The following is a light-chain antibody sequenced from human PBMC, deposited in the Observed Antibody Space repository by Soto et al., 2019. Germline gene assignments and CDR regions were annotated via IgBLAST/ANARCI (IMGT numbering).Light chain of an antibody. J-gene: IGLJ3*02. CDR1: SSDVGGYNY. Sequence: QSVLTQPASVSGSPGQSITIVCTGTSSDVGGYNYVSWYQLHPGKAPRLVIYDVSIRPPAVSDRFSGSISDNTASLTISGLQAXDEAEYYCSSYTAARTVVFGGGTKVTVL. CDR2: DVS. CDR3: SSYTAARTVV. V-gene: IGLV2-14*03.